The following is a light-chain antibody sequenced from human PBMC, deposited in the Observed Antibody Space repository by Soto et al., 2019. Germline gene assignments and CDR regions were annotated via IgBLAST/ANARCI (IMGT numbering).Light chain of an antibody. CDR2: KAS. CDR3: RQYNSYPLT. J-gene: IGKJ4*01. V-gene: IGKV1-5*03. Sequence: DIQMTQSPSPLSASVGDRVTITCRASQSISSWLAWYQQKPGKAPKVLIYKASSLESGVPSRFSGSASGTEFTLTISSLQPDDFATYYCRQYNSYPLTFGGGTKLEIK. CDR1: QSISSW.